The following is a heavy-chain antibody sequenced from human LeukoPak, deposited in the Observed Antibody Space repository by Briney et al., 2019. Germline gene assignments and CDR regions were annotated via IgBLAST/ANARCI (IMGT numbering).Heavy chain of an antibody. CDR1: GGTFSYFT. CDR2: IIPIVGTT. D-gene: IGHD3-16*01. V-gene: IGHV1-69*16. J-gene: IGHJ6*04. Sequence: GPSVKVSCKASGGTFSYFTINWVRQAPGQGLKWMGGIIPIVGTTHYAQEFQGRVTISTDESTSTVYMELSSLRSEDTAVYYCARDVSSQQFGVMDVWGKGTTVTVSS. CDR3: ARDVSSQQFGVMDV.